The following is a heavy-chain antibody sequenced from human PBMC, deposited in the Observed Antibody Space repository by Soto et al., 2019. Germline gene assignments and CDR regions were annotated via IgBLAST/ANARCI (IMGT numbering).Heavy chain of an antibody. CDR2: ISSSSSYT. V-gene: IGHV3-11*05. CDR1: GFTFSDYY. D-gene: IGHD1-26*01. CDR3: AKGSGSYPPGGVNY. Sequence: QVQLVESGGGLVKPGGSLRLSCAASGFTFSDYYMSWIRQAPGKGLERVSYISSSSSYTNYADSVKGRFTISRDNAKNSLYLQMNSLSAEDTAVYYCAKGSGSYPPGGVNYWGQGTLVTVSS. J-gene: IGHJ4*02.